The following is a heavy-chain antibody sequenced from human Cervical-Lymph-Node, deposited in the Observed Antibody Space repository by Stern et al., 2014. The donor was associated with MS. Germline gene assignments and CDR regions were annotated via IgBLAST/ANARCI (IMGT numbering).Heavy chain of an antibody. D-gene: IGHD3-16*02. Sequence: VQLVESENEVKKPGASVKVSCKASGYIFSDYGITWVRQAPGQGLEWMGWISASNGDTTYAQKCQDRVTMTTDTSTSTAYMDLRSLRSDDTAVYYCARGWRTYLPDYWGQGTLVSVS. CDR1: GYIFSDYG. V-gene: IGHV1-18*04. J-gene: IGHJ4*02. CDR2: ISASNGDT. CDR3: ARGWRTYLPDY.